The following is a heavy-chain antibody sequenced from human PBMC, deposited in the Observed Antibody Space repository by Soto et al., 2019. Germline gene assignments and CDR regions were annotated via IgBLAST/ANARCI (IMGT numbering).Heavy chain of an antibody. V-gene: IGHV1-18*01. CDR1: GYTFTSYG. J-gene: IGHJ4*02. CDR2: ISTYKGDT. CDR3: ARANGDYYFDS. D-gene: IGHD4-17*01. Sequence: QVQLVQSGAEVKKPGASVKVSCNASGYTFTSYGISWVRQAPGQGLEWMGWISTYKGDTHYAQKLQGRVTLTTATSTSTAYMELRSLRSDDTAVYYCARANGDYYFDSWGQGTLVTVST.